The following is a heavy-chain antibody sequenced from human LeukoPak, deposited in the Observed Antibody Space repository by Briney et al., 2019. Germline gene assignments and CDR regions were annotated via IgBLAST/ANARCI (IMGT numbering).Heavy chain of an antibody. Sequence: SETLSLTCAVYGGSFSGYYWSWIRQPPGKGLEWIGEINHSGSTNYNPSLKSRVTISVDTSKNQFSLKLSSVTAADTAVYYCAREMTAWYYYYGMDVWGQGTTVTVSS. D-gene: IGHD5-24*01. CDR1: GGSFSGYY. CDR3: AREMTAWYYYYGMDV. CDR2: INHSGST. J-gene: IGHJ6*02. V-gene: IGHV4-34*01.